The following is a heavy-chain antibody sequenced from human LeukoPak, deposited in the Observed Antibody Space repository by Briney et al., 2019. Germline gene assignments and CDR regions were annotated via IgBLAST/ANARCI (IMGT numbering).Heavy chain of an antibody. J-gene: IGHJ3*02. CDR1: GFTFSSYS. V-gene: IGHV3-48*01. D-gene: IGHD3-3*01. CDR2: ISSSSSTI. CDR3: ASLGVLRFLEWLDAFDI. Sequence: GGSLRLSCAASGFTFSSYSMNWVRQAPGKGLEWVSYISSSSSTIYYADSVKGRFTISRDNAKNSLYLQMNSLRAEDTAVYYCASLGVLRFLEWLDAFDIWGQGTMVTVSS.